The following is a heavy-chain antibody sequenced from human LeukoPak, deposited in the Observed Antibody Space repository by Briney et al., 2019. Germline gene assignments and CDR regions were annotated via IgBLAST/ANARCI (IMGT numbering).Heavy chain of an antibody. Sequence: GGSLRLSCAVSGFPISSCSMNGVRQAPGKGLEWVSSISSSSSYIYYADSVKGRFTISRDNAKNSLYLQMNSLRAEYTAVYYCARVRPAFDIWGQGTMVTVSS. CDR3: ARVRPAFDI. CDR2: ISSSSSYI. CDR1: GFPISSCS. V-gene: IGHV3-21*01. J-gene: IGHJ3*02.